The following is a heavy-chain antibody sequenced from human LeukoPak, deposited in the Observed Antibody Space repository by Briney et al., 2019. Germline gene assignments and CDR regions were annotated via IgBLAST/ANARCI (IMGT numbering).Heavy chain of an antibody. CDR3: AKGFSAFDI. CDR1: GFTFDDYA. Sequence: GGSLRLSCAASGFTFDDYAMHWVRQAPGKGLEWVSGISWNSGSIGYADSVKGRFTISRDNAKNSLYLQMNSLRAEGTALYYCAKGFSAFDIWGQGTMVTVSS. D-gene: IGHD3-10*01. V-gene: IGHV3-9*01. J-gene: IGHJ3*02. CDR2: ISWNSGSI.